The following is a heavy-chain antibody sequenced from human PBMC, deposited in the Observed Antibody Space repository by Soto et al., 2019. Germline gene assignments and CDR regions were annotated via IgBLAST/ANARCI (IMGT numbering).Heavy chain of an antibody. CDR2: IYSGGST. J-gene: IGHJ4*02. V-gene: IGHV3-53*01. CDR1: GFTVSSNY. CDR3: ARDFWRYYDSSGYLI. D-gene: IGHD3-22*01. Sequence: GGSLRLSCAASGFTVSSNYMSWVRQAPGKGLEWVSVIYSGGSTYYADSVKGRFTISRDNSKNTLYLQMNSLRAEDTAVYYCARDFWRYYDSSGYLIWGQGTLVTVSS.